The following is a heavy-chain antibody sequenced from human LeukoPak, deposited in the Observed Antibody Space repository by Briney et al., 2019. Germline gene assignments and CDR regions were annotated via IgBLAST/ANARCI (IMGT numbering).Heavy chain of an antibody. V-gene: IGHV3-23*01. CDR3: APTPPDDTILFDY. CDR1: GFTFSNYA. J-gene: IGHJ4*02. Sequence: PGGSLRLSCAASGFTFSNYAMSWVRQTPGKGLEWVSAISGSGGDIYYPDSVKGRFTISRDNSKNTLYLQMNSLRAEDTAVYYCAPTPPDDTILFDYWGQGTLVTVSS. CDR2: ISGSGGDI. D-gene: IGHD3-3*01.